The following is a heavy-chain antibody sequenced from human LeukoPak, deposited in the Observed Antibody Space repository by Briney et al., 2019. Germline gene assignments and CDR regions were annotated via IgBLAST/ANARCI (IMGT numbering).Heavy chain of an antibody. D-gene: IGHD2-2*01. CDR2: ISGDGSIT. CDR3: AKLCREYCFSTTCPNWFDP. CDR1: GFTFSTYW. J-gene: IGHJ5*02. V-gene: IGHV3-74*01. Sequence: GGSLRLSCAASGFTFSTYWMHWVRQAPGMGPVWVSRISGDGSITIYADSVKGRFTISRDNSKNTLYLQMNSLRAEDTAVYYCAKLCREYCFSTTCPNWFDPWGQGTLVTVSS.